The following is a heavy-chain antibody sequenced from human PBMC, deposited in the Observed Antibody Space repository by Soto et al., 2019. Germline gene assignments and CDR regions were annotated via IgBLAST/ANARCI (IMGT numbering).Heavy chain of an antibody. CDR2: ISGYNGNI. J-gene: IGHJ6*02. D-gene: IGHD2-21*01. CDR3: ARVGIGIYYYAGMDV. Sequence: QVQLVQSGVEVKKPGASVKVSCKTSGYTFTSYGISWVRQAPGQGLEWMGWISGYNGNINYAQKVQGRVSMTTDTSTSTAYMELRSLRSDYSAVCYCARVGIGIYYYAGMDVWGQGTTVTVSS. V-gene: IGHV1-18*01. CDR1: GYTFTSYG.